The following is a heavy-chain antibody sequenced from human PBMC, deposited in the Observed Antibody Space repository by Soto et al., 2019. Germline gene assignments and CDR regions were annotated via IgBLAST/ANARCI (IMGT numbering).Heavy chain of an antibody. CDR3: AKSKLVITWGEVAGYYFDY. J-gene: IGHJ4*02. CDR1: GFTFSSYA. Sequence: GGSLRLSCAASGFTFSSYAMSWVRQAPGKGLEWVSAISGSGGSTYYADSVKGRFTISRDNSKNTLYLQMNSLRAEDTAVYYCAKSKLVITWGEVAGYYFDYWGQGTLVTVSS. V-gene: IGHV3-23*01. D-gene: IGHD3-16*01. CDR2: ISGSGGST.